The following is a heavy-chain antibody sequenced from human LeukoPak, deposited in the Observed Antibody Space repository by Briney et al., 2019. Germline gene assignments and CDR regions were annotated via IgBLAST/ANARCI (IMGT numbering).Heavy chain of an antibody. D-gene: IGHD2-21*01. CDR3: AREVVSIPSYFDS. Sequence: GGSLRLSCAASGFSVSSSYMYWVRQAPGKGLEWVSFFYRGDSTYYAESVRGRFTISRDNSKNTLYLLMNSLIPEDTAVYYCAREVVSIPSYFDSWGQGTLVTVSS. CDR1: GFSVSSSY. V-gene: IGHV3-53*01. J-gene: IGHJ4*02. CDR2: FYRGDST.